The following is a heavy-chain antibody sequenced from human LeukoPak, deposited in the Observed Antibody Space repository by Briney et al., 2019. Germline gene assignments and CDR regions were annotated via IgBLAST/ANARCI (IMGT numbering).Heavy chain of an antibody. CDR3: AKPYYDILTGHYYYYMDV. D-gene: IGHD3-9*01. J-gene: IGHJ6*03. CDR1: GFTFSSYA. V-gene: IGHV3-23*01. Sequence: GGSLRLSCAASGFTFSSYAMSWVRQAPWKGLEWVSVISGNGGSTHYADSVKGRFTISRDNSKNTLYLQMNSLRAEDTAVYYCAKPYYDILTGHYYYYMDVWGKGTTVTVSS. CDR2: ISGNGGST.